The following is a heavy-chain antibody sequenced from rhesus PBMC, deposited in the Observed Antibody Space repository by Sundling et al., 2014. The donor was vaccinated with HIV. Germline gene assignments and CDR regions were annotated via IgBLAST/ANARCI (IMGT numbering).Heavy chain of an antibody. CDR3: AKDSHPYYDSGYYTGRGLDS. CDR2: ISSGGGSK. CDR1: GFTFSSYG. J-gene: IGHJ6*01. V-gene: IGHV3S42*01. D-gene: IGHD3-28*01. Sequence: EVQLVESGGGLVQPGGSLRLSCAPSGFTFSSYGMYWVRQAPGKGLEWISGISSGGGSKFYADSVKGRFTISRDNSKNTLSLQMNSLRAEDTAVYSCAKDSHPYYDSGYYTGRGLDSWGQGVVVTVSS.